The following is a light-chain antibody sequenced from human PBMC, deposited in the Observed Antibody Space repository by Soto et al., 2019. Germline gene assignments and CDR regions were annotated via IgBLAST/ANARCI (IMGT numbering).Light chain of an antibody. CDR2: AAS. Sequence: DIQMIQSPSSLSASVGDSVTITCRASQSISSYLNWYQQKPGKAPNLLIHAASTLQSGVPSRFSGSGSGTDFTLTISCLQPEDFATYYCQQSYSYTWTFGQGTKVDIK. CDR3: QQSYSYTWT. J-gene: IGKJ1*01. V-gene: IGKV1-39*01. CDR1: QSISSY.